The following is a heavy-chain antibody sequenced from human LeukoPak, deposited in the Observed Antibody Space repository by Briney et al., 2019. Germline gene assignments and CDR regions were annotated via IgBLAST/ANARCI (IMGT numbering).Heavy chain of an antibody. Sequence: WVRQPPGKGLEWIGSIYYSGRTYYNPSLKSRVTISVDTSKNQFSLKLSSVTAADTAVYYCARAPYSSGWTHFDYWGQGTLVTVSS. CDR2: IYYSGRT. D-gene: IGHD6-19*01. CDR3: ARAPYSSGWTHFDY. J-gene: IGHJ4*02. V-gene: IGHV4-39*07.